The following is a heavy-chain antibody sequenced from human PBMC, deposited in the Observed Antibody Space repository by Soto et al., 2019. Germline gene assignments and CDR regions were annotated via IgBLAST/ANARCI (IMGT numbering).Heavy chain of an antibody. CDR3: ARHKGSYWWLSY. V-gene: IGHV4-39*01. Sequence: QLQLQESGPGLVKPSETLSLPCTVSGGSISSSNYFWGWIRQPPGKGLEWIGSIYYSGTTYYNPSLNSGVTIPAYTSKNRFSRKQTSITAAVTAVYYCARHKGSYWWLSYWGQGTLVTVSS. D-gene: IGHD3-10*01. J-gene: IGHJ4*02. CDR2: IYYSGTT. CDR1: GGSISSSNYF.